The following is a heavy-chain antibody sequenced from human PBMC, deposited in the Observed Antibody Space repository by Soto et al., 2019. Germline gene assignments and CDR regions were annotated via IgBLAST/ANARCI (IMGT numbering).Heavy chain of an antibody. CDR2: MNPNSGNT. CDR3: AREKTSYGMDV. CDR1: GYTFPSYD. V-gene: IGHV1-8*01. Sequence: QVQLVQSGAEVKKPGASVKFSCKASGYTFPSYDINWGRQATGQGLEWMEWMNPNSGNTGSAKKFQGRVTMTRSTSISTAYMELSSLRSEDTAVYYCAREKTSYGMDVWGQGTRVTVSS. J-gene: IGHJ6*02.